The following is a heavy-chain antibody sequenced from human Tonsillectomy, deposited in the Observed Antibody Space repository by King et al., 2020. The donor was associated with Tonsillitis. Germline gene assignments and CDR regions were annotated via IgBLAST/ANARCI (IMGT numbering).Heavy chain of an antibody. CDR1: GGSISSYY. CDR3: ARGSFSSSGNWFDP. V-gene: IGHV4-59*01. CDR2: IYYSGST. J-gene: IGHJ5*02. Sequence: VQLQESGPGLVKPSETLSLTCTVSGGSISSYYWSWIRQPPGKGLEWIGYIYYSGSTNYNPSLKSRVTISVDTSKNQFSLKLSSVTAADTAMYYCARGSFSSSGNWFDPWGQGTLVTVSS. D-gene: IGHD6-13*01.